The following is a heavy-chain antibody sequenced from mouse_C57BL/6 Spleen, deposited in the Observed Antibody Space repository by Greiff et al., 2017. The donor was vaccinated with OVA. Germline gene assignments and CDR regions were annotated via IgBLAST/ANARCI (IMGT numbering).Heavy chain of an antibody. Sequence: VQLQQSGPELVKPGASVKISCKASGYTFTDYYMNWVKQSHGKSLEWIGDINPNNGGTSYNQKFKGKATLTVDKSSSTAYMELRSLTSEDSAVYYCARPYYGSSPSYWYFDVWGTGTTVTVSS. CDR1: GYTFTDYY. V-gene: IGHV1-26*01. J-gene: IGHJ1*03. CDR2: INPNNGGT. D-gene: IGHD1-1*01. CDR3: ARPYYGSSPSYWYFDV.